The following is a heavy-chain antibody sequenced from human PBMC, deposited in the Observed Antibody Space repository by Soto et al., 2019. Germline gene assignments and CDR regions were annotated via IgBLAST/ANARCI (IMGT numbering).Heavy chain of an antibody. Sequence: SETLSLTCTVSGGSISSSSYYWGWIRQPPGKGLEWIGSIYYSGSTYYNPSLKSRVTISVDTSKNQFSLKLSSVTAADTAVYYCASSRKPIYYYYGMDVWGQGTTVTVSS. V-gene: IGHV4-39*01. CDR3: ASSRKPIYYYYGMDV. J-gene: IGHJ6*02. CDR2: IYYSGST. CDR1: GGSISSSSYY.